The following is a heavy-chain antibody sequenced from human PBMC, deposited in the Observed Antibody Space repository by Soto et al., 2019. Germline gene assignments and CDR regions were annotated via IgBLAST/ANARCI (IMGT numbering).Heavy chain of an antibody. CDR2: IYHSGST. V-gene: IGHV4-4*02. CDR1: GDSISSDNW. CDR3: ARDCSGRTSCSYYGMDV. Sequence: QVQLQESGPGLVKPSGTLSLTCAVSGDSISSDNWWSWVRQPPGKGLEWIGEIYHSGSTNYSPSRKSRVTISLDKSKNQFSLKLSSVTAADTAVYYCARDCSGRTSCSYYGMDVWGQGTTVAVSS. J-gene: IGHJ6*02. D-gene: IGHD2-2*01.